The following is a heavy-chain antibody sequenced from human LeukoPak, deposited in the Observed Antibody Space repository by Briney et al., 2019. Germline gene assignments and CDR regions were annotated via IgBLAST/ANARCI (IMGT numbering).Heavy chain of an antibody. Sequence: GASVKVSCKASGATFSSYAISWVRQAPGQGLEWMGRIIPILGIANYAQKFQGRVTITADKSTSTAYMELSSPRSEDTAVYYCARGFFEGATTGETYCGGDCWYYFDYWGQGTLVTVSS. V-gene: IGHV1-69*04. D-gene: IGHD2-21*02. CDR3: ARGFFEGATTGETYCGGDCWYYFDY. CDR2: IIPILGIA. CDR1: GATFSSYA. J-gene: IGHJ4*02.